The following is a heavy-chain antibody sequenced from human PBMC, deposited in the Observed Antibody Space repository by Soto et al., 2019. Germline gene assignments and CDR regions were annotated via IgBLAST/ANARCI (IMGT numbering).Heavy chain of an antibody. CDR3: ARGGHVVVVTAAFDY. Sequence: ASVKVSCKASGYTFTRYYIHWVRQAPGQGLEWMGIVNPSGGHTTYAQKFLGRVTMTRDTSTSTLYMELTSLRSEDTAVYYCARGGHVVVVTAAFDYWGQGTLVTVSS. CDR1: GYTFTRYY. V-gene: IGHV1-46*03. CDR2: VNPSGGHT. D-gene: IGHD2-21*02. J-gene: IGHJ4*02.